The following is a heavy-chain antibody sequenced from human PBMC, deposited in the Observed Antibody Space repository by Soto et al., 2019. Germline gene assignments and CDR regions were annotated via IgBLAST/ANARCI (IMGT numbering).Heavy chain of an antibody. CDR2: IYYSGST. D-gene: IGHD6-19*01. Sequence: PSETLSLTCTVSGGSISSYYWSWIRQPPGKGLEWIGYIYYSGSTNYNPSLKSRVTISVDTSKNQFSLKLSSVTAADTAVYYCARSIAVAVNFDYWGQGTLVTVSS. V-gene: IGHV4-59*01. CDR1: GGSISSYY. J-gene: IGHJ4*02. CDR3: ARSIAVAVNFDY.